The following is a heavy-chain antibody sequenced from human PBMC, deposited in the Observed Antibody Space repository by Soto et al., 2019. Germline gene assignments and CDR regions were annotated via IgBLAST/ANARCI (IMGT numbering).Heavy chain of an antibody. CDR2: ISAYNGNT. D-gene: IGHD3-10*01. V-gene: IGHV1-18*01. J-gene: IGHJ6*02. CDR1: GYTFTSYG. Sequence: ASVKVSCKASGYTFTSYGISWVRQAPGQGLEWMGWISAYNGNTNYAQKFQGRVTMTEDTSTDTAYMELSSLRSEDTAVYYCATDAEYYGSGTLNGDLYSYYYYGMDVWG. CDR3: ATDAEYYGSGTLNGDLYSYYYYGMDV.